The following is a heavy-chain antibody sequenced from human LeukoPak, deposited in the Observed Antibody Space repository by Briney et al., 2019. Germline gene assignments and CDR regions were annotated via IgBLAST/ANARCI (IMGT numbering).Heavy chain of an antibody. V-gene: IGHV1-2*02. CDR3: AKARGLYCSSVSCYDCDV. CDR2: INPNSGGT. CDR1: GYTFTAYY. J-gene: IGHJ6*04. Sequence: ASVKVSCKASGYTFTAYYIHWVRQAPGQGLEWMGWINPNSGGTNYAQKFQGRVTLTRDTSITTAYMEVSRLRSDDSAVYYCAKARGLYCSSVSCYDCDVWGKGTLVTVSS. D-gene: IGHD2-2*01.